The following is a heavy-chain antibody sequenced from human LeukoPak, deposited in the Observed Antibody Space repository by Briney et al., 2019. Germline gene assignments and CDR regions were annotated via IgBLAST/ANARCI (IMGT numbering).Heavy chain of an antibody. Sequence: GGSLRLSCAASGFTFSNAWMSWVRQAPGKGLEWVGRIKSKTDGGTTDYAAPVKGRFTISRDDSKNTLYLQMNSLKTEDTAVYYCTTVLAREWEQLRDSYWGQGTLVTVSS. CDR1: GFTFSNAW. J-gene: IGHJ4*02. D-gene: IGHD1-26*01. CDR2: IKSKTDGGTT. CDR3: TTVLAREWEQLRDSY. V-gene: IGHV3-15*01.